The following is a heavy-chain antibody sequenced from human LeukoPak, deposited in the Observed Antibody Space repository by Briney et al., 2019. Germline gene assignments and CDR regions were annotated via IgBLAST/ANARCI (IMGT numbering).Heavy chain of an antibody. Sequence: GGSLRLSCAASEFTFSTYGMHWVRQAPGKGLEWVAVISYDGSYKFYADSVKGRFTISRDNSKNTLYLQMNSLRAEDTAVYYCARGSQYSSSWYPHWFDPWGQGTLVTVSS. D-gene: IGHD6-13*01. CDR2: ISYDGSYK. CDR3: ARGSQYSSSWYPHWFDP. CDR1: EFTFSTYG. V-gene: IGHV3-30*03. J-gene: IGHJ5*02.